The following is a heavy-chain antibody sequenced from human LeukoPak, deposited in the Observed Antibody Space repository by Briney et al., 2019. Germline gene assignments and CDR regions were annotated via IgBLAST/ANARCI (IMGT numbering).Heavy chain of an antibody. CDR2: IYYNGGT. V-gene: IGHV4-39*01. D-gene: IGHD2-2*01. Sequence: SETLSLTCTVSGGSISSSTYYWTWICQPPGKGLEWIGTIYYNGGTYYNPSLKSRVTISVDTSKNQFSLKLSSVTAADTAVYYCARRVVAAGQDYFDYWGQGTLVTVFS. CDR1: GGSISSSTYY. CDR3: ARRVVAAGQDYFDY. J-gene: IGHJ4*02.